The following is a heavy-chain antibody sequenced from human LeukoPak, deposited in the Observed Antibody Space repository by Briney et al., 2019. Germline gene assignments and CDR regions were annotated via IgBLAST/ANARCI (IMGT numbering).Heavy chain of an antibody. V-gene: IGHV3-53*01. CDR3: ARYCSSTSCYRAFDI. J-gene: IGHJ3*02. D-gene: IGHD2-2*01. CDR1: GFAVSSNY. CDR2: IYSGGST. Sequence: GGSLRLSCAASGFAVSSNYMSWVREAPGKGLEWVSVIYSGGSTYYADSVQGRFTISRDNSKNTLYLQMSSLRAEDTAVYYCARYCSSTSCYRAFDIWGQGTMVTVSS.